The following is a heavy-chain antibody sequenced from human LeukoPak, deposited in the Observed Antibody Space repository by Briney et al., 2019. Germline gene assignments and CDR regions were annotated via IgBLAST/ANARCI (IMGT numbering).Heavy chain of an antibody. D-gene: IGHD3-10*01. V-gene: IGHV3-23*01. J-gene: IGHJ4*02. CDR3: AKVPYYGSGSSIFDY. CDR2: ISGSGGST. CDR1: GFTFGSYA. Sequence: AGGSLRLSCAASGFTFGSYAMSWVRQAPGKGLERVSAISGSGGSTYYADSVKGRFTISRDNSKNTLYLQMNSLRAEDTAVYYCAKVPYYGSGSSIFDYWGQGTLVTVSS.